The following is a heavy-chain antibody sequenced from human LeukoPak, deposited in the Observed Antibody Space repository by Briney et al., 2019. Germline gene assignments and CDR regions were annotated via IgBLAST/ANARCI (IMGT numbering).Heavy chain of an antibody. CDR1: GFTFSRYG. V-gene: IGHV3-33*01. D-gene: IGHD2-2*01. CDR3: ARGKYCSSTSCIGDYFDP. CDR2: IWYDGSIK. Sequence: PGRSLRLSCAASGFTFSRYGMHWVRQAPGKGLEWVAVIWYDGSIKYYADSVEGRFTISKDNSKNTLYLQMNSLRAEDTAVYYCARGKYCSSTSCIGDYFDPWGQGTLVTVSS. J-gene: IGHJ5*02.